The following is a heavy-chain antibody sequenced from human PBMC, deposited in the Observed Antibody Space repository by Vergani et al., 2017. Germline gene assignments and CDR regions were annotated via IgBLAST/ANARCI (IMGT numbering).Heavy chain of an antibody. V-gene: IGHV3-30*02. CDR1: GFTFSSYG. CDR3: AKDLGGSGWYFSVLYYYGMDV. Sequence: QVQLVESGGGVVQPGGSLRLSCAASGFTFSSYGMHWVRQAPGKGLEWVAFIRYDGSNKYYADSVKGRFTISRDNSKNTLYLQMNSLRAEDTAVYYCAKDLGGSGWYFSVLYYYGMDVWGQGTTVTVSS. CDR2: IRYDGSNK. D-gene: IGHD6-19*01. J-gene: IGHJ6*02.